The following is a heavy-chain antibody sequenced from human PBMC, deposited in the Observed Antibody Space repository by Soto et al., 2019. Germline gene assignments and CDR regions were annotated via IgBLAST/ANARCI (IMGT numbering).Heavy chain of an antibody. CDR3: VRQADDGDFLPLFFIS. D-gene: IGHD4-17*01. CDR1: GYSFPKYY. J-gene: IGHJ4*02. Sequence: GESLKISCKGSGYSFPKYYIGWVRQMPGKGLEWMGFVYPGDSDTKYSPSFQGQVTISADKSINTAYLQWSSLKASDTAIYYCVRQADDGDFLPLFFISWGQGTLVTVSS. CDR2: VYPGDSDT. V-gene: IGHV5-51*01.